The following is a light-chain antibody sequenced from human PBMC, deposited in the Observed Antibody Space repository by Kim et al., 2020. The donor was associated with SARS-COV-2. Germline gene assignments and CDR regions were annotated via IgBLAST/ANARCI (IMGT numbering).Light chain of an antibody. J-gene: IGKJ5*01. CDR1: ESVSSSY. Sequence: EIVLTQSPGILSLSPGESVTLSCRASESVSSSYLAWYQQRSGQAPRLLIYAASSRATGIPDRFSGRGSGTAFILTISRVEPEDSAVYYCQQYGSTRLTFGQGTRLESK. CDR2: AAS. V-gene: IGKV3-20*01. CDR3: QQYGSTRLT.